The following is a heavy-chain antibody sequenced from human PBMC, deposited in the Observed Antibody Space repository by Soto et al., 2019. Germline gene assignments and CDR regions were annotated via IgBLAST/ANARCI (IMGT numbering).Heavy chain of an antibody. J-gene: IGHJ6*02. CDR1: GGTFSSYA. Sequence: GASVKVSCKASGGTFSSYAISWVRQAPGQGLEWMGGIIPIFGTANYAQKFQGRVTITADESTSTAYTELSSLRSEDTAVYYCARDYRPGFGTYYYYGMDVWGQGTTVTVSS. V-gene: IGHV1-69*13. CDR3: ARDYRPGFGTYYYYGMDV. D-gene: IGHD1-1*01. CDR2: IIPIFGTA.